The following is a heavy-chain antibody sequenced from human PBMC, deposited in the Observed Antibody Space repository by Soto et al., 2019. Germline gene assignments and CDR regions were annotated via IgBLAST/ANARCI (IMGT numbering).Heavy chain of an antibody. CDR3: ARVRQSVGYFYYYMDV. D-gene: IGHD6-25*01. Sequence: QVQLLQSGAEVKKPGASVKVSCKASGYTFTNYGITWVRQAPGQGLEWMGWISAYNGDTHYTQRLQRRVTMTTDTSTSTAYMDPRGLRSDATAVYYCARVRQSVGYFYYYMDVWGKGTTVTVSS. V-gene: IGHV1-18*01. CDR2: ISAYNGDT. CDR1: GYTFTNYG. J-gene: IGHJ6*03.